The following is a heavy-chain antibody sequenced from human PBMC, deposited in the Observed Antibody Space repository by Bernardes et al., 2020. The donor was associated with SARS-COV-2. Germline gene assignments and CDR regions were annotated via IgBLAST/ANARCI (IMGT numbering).Heavy chain of an antibody. J-gene: IGHJ4*02. CDR1: GFTASRYA. V-gene: IGHV3-64D*06. Sequence: GGSLRLSCSASGFTASRYAMHWVRQAPGKGLEHVSTISGNEDRTFYADSVKGRFTISRDNSKNTLYLQMSSVRGEDTAVYCCVKEYSNPKLFDYWGQGTLVTVST. CDR3: VKEYSNPKLFDY. D-gene: IGHD6-13*01. CDR2: ISGNEDRT.